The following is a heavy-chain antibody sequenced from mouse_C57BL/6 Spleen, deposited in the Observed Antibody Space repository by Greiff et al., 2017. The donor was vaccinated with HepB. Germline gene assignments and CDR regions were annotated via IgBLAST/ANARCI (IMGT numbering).Heavy chain of an antibody. CDR1: GYTFTDYY. J-gene: IGHJ2*01. D-gene: IGHD2-4*01. V-gene: IGHV1-26*01. Sequence: EVQLQQSGPELVKPGASVKISCKASGYTFTDYYMNWVKQSHGKSLEWIGDINPNNGGTSYNQKFKGKATLTVDKSSSTAYMELRSLTSEDSAVYYCARGLYDYGPFDYWGQGTTLTVSS. CDR3: ARGLYDYGPFDY. CDR2: INPNNGGT.